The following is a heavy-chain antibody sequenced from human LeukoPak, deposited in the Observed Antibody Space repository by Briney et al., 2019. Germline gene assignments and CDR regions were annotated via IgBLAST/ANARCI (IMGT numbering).Heavy chain of an antibody. J-gene: IGHJ4*02. Sequence: GGSLRLSCAASGFTFSSYSMNWVRQAPGKGLEWVSSISTTSTYIFYADSVEGRFTISRDNAKNSLYLQMDSLRAEDTAVYYCAKSSGTVKNPFDYWGQGTLVTVSS. V-gene: IGHV3-21*01. CDR3: AKSSGTVKNPFDY. CDR1: GFTFSSYS. CDR2: ISTTSTYI. D-gene: IGHD3-3*01.